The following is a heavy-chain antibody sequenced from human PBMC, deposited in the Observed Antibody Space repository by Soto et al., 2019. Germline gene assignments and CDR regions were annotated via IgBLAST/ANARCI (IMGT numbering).Heavy chain of an antibody. Sequence: QVQLQESGPGLVKPSQTLSLTCTVSGGSISSGGYYWSWIRQHPGKGLEWIGYIYYSGSTYYNPSLKSRVTISVDTSKTQFSLKLSSVTAADTAVYYCARVVVVAAKNWFDPWGQGTLVTVSS. CDR3: ARVVVVAAKNWFDP. V-gene: IGHV4-31*03. D-gene: IGHD2-15*01. J-gene: IGHJ5*02. CDR2: IYYSGST. CDR1: GGSISSGGYY.